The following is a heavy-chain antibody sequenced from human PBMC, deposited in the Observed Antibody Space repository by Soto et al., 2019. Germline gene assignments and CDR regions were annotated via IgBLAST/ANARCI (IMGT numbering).Heavy chain of an antibody. CDR3: ARVSPNSVAVAGTAFDI. J-gene: IGHJ3*02. V-gene: IGHV4-59*01. D-gene: IGHD6-19*01. Sequence: SATLSLTCTVSGGSISSYYWSWIRQPPGKGLEWIGYIYYSGSTNYNPSLKSRVTISVDTPKNQFSLKLSSVTAADTAVYYCARVSPNSVAVAGTAFDIWGQGTMVTVSS. CDR2: IYYSGST. CDR1: GGSISSYY.